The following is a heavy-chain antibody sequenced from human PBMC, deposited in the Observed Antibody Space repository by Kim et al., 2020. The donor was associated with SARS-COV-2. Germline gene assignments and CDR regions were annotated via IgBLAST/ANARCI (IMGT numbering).Heavy chain of an antibody. CDR1: GYTFTSYD. CDR3: ARGPSGRRTLNNWFDP. J-gene: IGHJ5*02. V-gene: IGHV1-8*01. Sequence: ASVKVSCKASGYTFTSYDINWVRQATGQGLEWMGWMNPNSGNTGYAQKFQGRVTMTRNTSISTAYMELSSLRSEDTAVYYCARGPSGRRTLNNWFDPWGQGTLVTVSS. D-gene: IGHD5-12*01. CDR2: MNPNSGNT.